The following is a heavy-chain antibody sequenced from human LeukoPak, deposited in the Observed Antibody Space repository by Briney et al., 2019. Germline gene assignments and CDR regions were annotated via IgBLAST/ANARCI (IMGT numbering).Heavy chain of an antibody. Sequence: PGGSPRLSCAASGFTFSSYAMGWVRQAPGKGLEWVSAISGSSDRTYYADSVKGRFTISRDSSRNTVFLQMNSLRVEDTAVYYCARSTVTVSAAGIDYWGQGTLDTVSS. D-gene: IGHD6-13*01. CDR3: ARSTVTVSAAGIDY. CDR2: ISGSSDRT. CDR1: GFTFSSYA. V-gene: IGHV3-23*01. J-gene: IGHJ4*02.